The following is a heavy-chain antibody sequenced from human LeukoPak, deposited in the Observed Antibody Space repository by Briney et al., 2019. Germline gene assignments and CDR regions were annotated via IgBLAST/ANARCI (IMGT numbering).Heavy chain of an antibody. V-gene: IGHV1-3*04. Sequence: ASVKVSCKASGYTFTSNAMHWVRQAPGQRPEGMGWINTGNGNTKYCQKFQGRVTISRDTSANTAYMEVSSLRSEDPAVYYCARGAAEGLDRWGQGTLVTVSS. CDR2: INTGNGNT. J-gene: IGHJ5*02. D-gene: IGHD6-13*01. CDR1: GYTFTSNA. CDR3: ARGAAEGLDR.